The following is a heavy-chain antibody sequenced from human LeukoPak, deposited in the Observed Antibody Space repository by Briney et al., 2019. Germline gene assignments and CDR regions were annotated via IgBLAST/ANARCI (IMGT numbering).Heavy chain of an antibody. CDR1: GFTFSSYW. J-gene: IGHJ3*02. CDR3: ARDPDHYDGVAFDI. V-gene: IGHV3-7*01. D-gene: IGHD3-3*01. CDR2: IKQDGSEK. Sequence: GGSLRLSCAASGFTFSSYWMSWVRQAPGKGLEWVANIKQDGSEKYYVDSVKGRFTISRDNADNSLYLQMDSLRDEDTAVYYCARDPDHYDGVAFDIWGQGTMVAVSS.